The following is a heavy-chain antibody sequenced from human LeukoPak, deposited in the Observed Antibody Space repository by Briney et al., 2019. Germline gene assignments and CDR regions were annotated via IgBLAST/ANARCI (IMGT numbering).Heavy chain of an antibody. D-gene: IGHD4-17*01. CDR2: MKSKSDGGTT. Sequence: HPGGSLRLSCAVSGFTFTAAWMSWVRQAPGKGLEWVGRMKSKSDGGTTDYAAPVKGRFTISRDDSKTTVYLQMNSLKTEDTAVYYCTSVGYGEYYFDNWGQGTLVTVFS. J-gene: IGHJ4*02. CDR3: TSVGYGEYYFDN. CDR1: GFTFTAAW. V-gene: IGHV3-15*01.